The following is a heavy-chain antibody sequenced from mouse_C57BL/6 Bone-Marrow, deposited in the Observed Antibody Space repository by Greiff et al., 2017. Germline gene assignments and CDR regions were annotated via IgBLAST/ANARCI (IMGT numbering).Heavy chain of an antibody. CDR2: IDPEDGET. D-gene: IGHD1-1*01. Sequence: EVMLVESGAELVKPGASVKLSCTASGFNIKDYYMHWVKQRTEQGLEWIGRIDPEDGETKYAPKFQGKATITADTSSNTAYLQLSSLTSEDTAVYYCARSYGSSHWYFDVWGTGTTVTVSS. V-gene: IGHV14-2*01. CDR1: GFNIKDYY. CDR3: ARSYGSSHWYFDV. J-gene: IGHJ1*03.